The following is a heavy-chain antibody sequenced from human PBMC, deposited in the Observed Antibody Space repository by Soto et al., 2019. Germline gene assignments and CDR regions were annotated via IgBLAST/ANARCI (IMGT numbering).Heavy chain of an antibody. CDR3: AREGLVLVPTTVNSDYYYYAMDV. Sequence: ASVKVSCKASGYTFTSYDINWVRQATGQGLEWMGWINPNTGYTNYAQKFQDRVTMTADESMSTAYMELSSLRSEDTAVYYCAREGLVLVPTTVNSDYYYYAMDVWGQGTTVTVSS. CDR2: INPNTGYT. J-gene: IGHJ6*02. V-gene: IGHV1-8*01. D-gene: IGHD2-2*01. CDR1: GYTFTSYD.